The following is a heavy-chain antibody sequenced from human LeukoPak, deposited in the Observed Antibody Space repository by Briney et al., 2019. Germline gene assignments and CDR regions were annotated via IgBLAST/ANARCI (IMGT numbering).Heavy chain of an antibody. Sequence: SETLSLTRAVYGGSFSGYYWSWIRQPPGKGLEWIGEINHSGSTNYNPSLKSRVTISVDTSKNQFSLKLSSVTAADTAVYYCARGYDYCDYWGQGTLVTVSS. V-gene: IGHV4-34*01. CDR2: INHSGST. J-gene: IGHJ4*02. CDR1: GGSFSGYY. D-gene: IGHD5-12*01. CDR3: ARGYDYCDY.